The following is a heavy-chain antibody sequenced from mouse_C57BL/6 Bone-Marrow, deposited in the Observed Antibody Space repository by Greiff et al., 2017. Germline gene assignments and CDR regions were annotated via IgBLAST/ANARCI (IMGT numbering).Heavy chain of an antibody. D-gene: IGHD3-2*02. V-gene: IGHV1-81*01. J-gene: IGHJ3*01. CDR2: IYPRSGNT. CDR1: GYTFTSYG. Sequence: QVQLQQSGAELARPGASVKLSCKASGYTFTSYGISWVKQRTGQGLEWIGEIYPRSGNTYYNEKFKGKDTLTADKSSSTAYMELRSLTSEDSAVYCGARETAQARAWFAYWGQGTLVTVSA. CDR3: ARETAQARAWFAY.